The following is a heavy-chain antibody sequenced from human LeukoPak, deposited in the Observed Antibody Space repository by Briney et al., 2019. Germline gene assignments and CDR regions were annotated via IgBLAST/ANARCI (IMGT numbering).Heavy chain of an antibody. CDR3: ARGPGGITMIVGG. D-gene: IGHD3-22*01. Sequence: ASVKVSCKASGYTFTGYYMNWVRQAPGKGLEWMGRINPNSGGTNYAKKFQGRVTMTRDTSISTAYMELSRLRSDDTAVYYCARGPGGITMIVGGWGQGTLVTVSS. V-gene: IGHV1-2*06. CDR1: GYTFTGYY. J-gene: IGHJ4*02. CDR2: INPNSGGT.